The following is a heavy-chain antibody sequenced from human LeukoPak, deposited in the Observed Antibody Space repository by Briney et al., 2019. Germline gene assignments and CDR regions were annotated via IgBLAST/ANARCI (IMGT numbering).Heavy chain of an antibody. CDR3: ARQHYYDSSGYYPYYFDY. Sequence: ASVKVSCKASGGTFSSYAISWARQAPGQGLEWMGRIIPILGIANYAQKFQGRVTITADKSTSTAYMELSSLRSEDTAVYYCARQHYYDSSGYYPYYFDYWGQGTLVTVSS. V-gene: IGHV1-69*04. CDR2: IIPILGIA. CDR1: GGTFSSYA. D-gene: IGHD3-22*01. J-gene: IGHJ4*02.